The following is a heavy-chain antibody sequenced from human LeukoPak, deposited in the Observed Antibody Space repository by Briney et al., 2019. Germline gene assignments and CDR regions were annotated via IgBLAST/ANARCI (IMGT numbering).Heavy chain of an antibody. Sequence: PGGSLRLSCAASGFTFSSYSMNWVRQAPGKGLEWVSSISSSSSYIYYADSVKGRFTISRDNAKNSLYLQMNSLRAEDTAVYYCARDHPTTVTTMHPFDYWGQGTLVTVSS. CDR1: GFTFSSYS. CDR3: ARDHPTTVTTMHPFDY. V-gene: IGHV3-21*01. D-gene: IGHD4-17*01. CDR2: ISSSSSYI. J-gene: IGHJ4*02.